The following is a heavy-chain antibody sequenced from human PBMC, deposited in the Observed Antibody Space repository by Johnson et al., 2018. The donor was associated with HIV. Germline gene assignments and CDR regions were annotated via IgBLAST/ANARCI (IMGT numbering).Heavy chain of an antibody. D-gene: IGHD3-3*01. Sequence: VQLVESGGGLVQPGGSLRLSCVEYGFTVSSSSMSWVRQAPGKGLEWVSVIYSRGGSYYVDSVGGRFTISRDHSKRMLYLQMDSLTAEDTAVYYCATYNFWSSYAFDIWGQGTTVTVSS. J-gene: IGHJ3*02. CDR3: ATYNFWSSYAFDI. V-gene: IGHV3-66*01. CDR1: GFTVSSSS. CDR2: IYSRGGS.